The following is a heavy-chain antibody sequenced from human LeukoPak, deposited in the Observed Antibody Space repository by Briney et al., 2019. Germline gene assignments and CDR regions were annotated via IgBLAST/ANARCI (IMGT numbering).Heavy chain of an antibody. D-gene: IGHD3-22*01. J-gene: IGHJ4*02. V-gene: IGHV3-7*01. Sequence: GGSLRLSCAASGFTFSSYWMSWVRQAPGKGLEWVANIKQDGSEKYYVDSVKGRFTISRDNAKNSLYLQMNSLRAEDTAVYYCARDRGSGYYYVPFDYWGQGTLVTVSS. CDR1: GFTFSSYW. CDR3: ARDRGSGYYYVPFDY. CDR2: IKQDGSEK.